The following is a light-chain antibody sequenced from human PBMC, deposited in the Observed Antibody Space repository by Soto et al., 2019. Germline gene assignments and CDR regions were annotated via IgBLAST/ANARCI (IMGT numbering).Light chain of an antibody. V-gene: IGKV1-39*01. CDR1: QSVSSS. CDR2: AAS. CDR3: QQRFTTPPT. Sequence: DIQMTQSPSSLSASVGDRVTITCRASQSVSSSLNWYQQRPGKAPELLIYAASSLQTGVPSRFSGRGSGTDFNLTISSLQPEDFATFYCQQRFTTPPTFGQGTKLEIK. J-gene: IGKJ2*01.